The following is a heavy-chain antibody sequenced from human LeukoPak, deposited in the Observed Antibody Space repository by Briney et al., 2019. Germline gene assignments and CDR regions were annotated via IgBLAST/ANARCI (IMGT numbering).Heavy chain of an antibody. D-gene: IGHD6-19*01. J-gene: IGHJ1*01. Sequence: PGGSLRLSCAASGFTFSSYGMHWVRQAPGKGLEWVAFIRYDGSNKYYADSVKGRFTISRDNSKNTLYLQMNRLRAEDTAVYYCASRTPPLRGLVTQHWGQGTLVTVSS. CDR1: GFTFSSYG. CDR3: ASRTPPLRGLVTQH. CDR2: IRYDGSNK. V-gene: IGHV3-30*02.